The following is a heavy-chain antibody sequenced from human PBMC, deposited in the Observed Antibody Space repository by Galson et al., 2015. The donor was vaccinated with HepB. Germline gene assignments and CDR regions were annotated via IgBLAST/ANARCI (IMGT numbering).Heavy chain of an antibody. CDR2: INTDTTSR. Sequence: SLRLSCAASGFTFSSYWMHWVRQAPGKGLLWVSRINTDTTSRTYADSVKSRFTISRDNAKNTLYLQMNSLRAEDTAVYYCAREGEAAGGYFDYWGRGTLVTVSS. D-gene: IGHD6-13*01. CDR1: GFTFSSYW. CDR3: AREGEAAGGYFDY. V-gene: IGHV3-74*01. J-gene: IGHJ4*02.